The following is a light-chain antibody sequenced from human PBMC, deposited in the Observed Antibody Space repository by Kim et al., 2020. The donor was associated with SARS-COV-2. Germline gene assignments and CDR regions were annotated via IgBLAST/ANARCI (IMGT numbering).Light chain of an antibody. Sequence: SSELTQDPAVSVALGQTVRTTCQGDSLRSYYASWYQQKPGQAPVLVIYGKNNRPSGIPDRFSGSSSGNTASLTITGAQAEDEADYYCNSRDSSGYVFGTGTKVTVL. CDR2: GKN. CDR1: SLRSYY. V-gene: IGLV3-19*01. J-gene: IGLJ1*01. CDR3: NSRDSSGYV.